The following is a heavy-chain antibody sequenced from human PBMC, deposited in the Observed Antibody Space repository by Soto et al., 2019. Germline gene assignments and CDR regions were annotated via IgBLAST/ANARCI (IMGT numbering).Heavy chain of an antibody. CDR3: AREGVKDDSGSYFYFDY. CDR2: INNRGDRT. CDR1: GFTFSRSA. J-gene: IGHJ4*02. Sequence: EVQLLESGGGLVQPGGSLRLSCSDSGFTFSRSAMSWVRQAPGKGLEWVSAINNRGDRTYYADSVKGRFTISRDNFKNTLSLQMSSLRAEDTAEYYCAREGVKDDSGSYFYFDYWGQGTLVTVSS. V-gene: IGHV3-23*01. D-gene: IGHD3-10*01.